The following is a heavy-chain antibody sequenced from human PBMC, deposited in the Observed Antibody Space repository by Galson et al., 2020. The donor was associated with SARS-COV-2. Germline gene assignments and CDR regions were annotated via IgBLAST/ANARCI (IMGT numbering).Heavy chain of an antibody. CDR1: GFTFSRAA. D-gene: IGHD2-15*01. CDR3: ARETQDMTSSYIEY. V-gene: IGHV3-30-3*01. J-gene: IGHJ4*02. CDR2: ISYDGSNK. Sequence: GESLKISCPASGFTFSRAAMHWVRQAPGKGLEWVAIISYDGSNKYADSVKGRFTISRDNSKNTLYLQMNSLRAEDTAVYYCARETQDMTSSYIEYWGQGTLVTVSS.